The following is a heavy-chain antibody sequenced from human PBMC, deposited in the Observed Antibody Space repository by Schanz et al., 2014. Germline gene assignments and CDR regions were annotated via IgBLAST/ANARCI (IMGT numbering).Heavy chain of an antibody. CDR1: GFTFSTFA. CDR3: AKQHIVRGVIYLNWFDS. D-gene: IGHD3-10*01. J-gene: IGHJ5*01. CDR2: ISNNGDST. V-gene: IGHV3-64*04. Sequence: VQLVESGGGLVQPGGSLRLSCSASGFTFSTFAMHWVRQAPGKGLEYISAISNNGDSTYYADSVKDRFTISRDNSKNTVHLQMNSLRAEDTAVYYCAKQHIVRGVIYLNWFDSWGQGTLVTVSS.